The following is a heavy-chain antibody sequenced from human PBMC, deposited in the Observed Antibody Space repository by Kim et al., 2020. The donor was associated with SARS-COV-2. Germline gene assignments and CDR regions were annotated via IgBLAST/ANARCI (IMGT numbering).Heavy chain of an antibody. V-gene: IGHV4-34*01. CDR2: INHSGST. CDR3: SRAARQWLVRRNIYYFFY. D-gene: IGHD6-19*01. J-gene: IGHJ4*01. Sequence: SETLSLTCAVYGVSFSGYYWSWIRQPPGKGLEWIGEINHSGSTNYNPSLKSRVTITVDTYNNQFFLKLSSVTAADTAVYYCSRAARQWLVRRNIYYFFY. CDR1: GVSFSGYY.